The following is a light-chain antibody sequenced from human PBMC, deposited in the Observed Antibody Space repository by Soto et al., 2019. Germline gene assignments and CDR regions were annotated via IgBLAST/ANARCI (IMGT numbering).Light chain of an antibody. Sequence: QSALTQPRSVSGSPGQSVTISCTGTSSDAVGYNYVSWYQQHPGKAPKLMIYDVNKRPSGVPDRFSGSKSGNTASLTISGLQAEDEADYYCCSFAGSYTLGVFGGGTKLTVL. CDR1: SSDAVGYNY. CDR3: CSFAGSYTLGV. V-gene: IGLV2-11*01. J-gene: IGLJ3*02. CDR2: DVN.